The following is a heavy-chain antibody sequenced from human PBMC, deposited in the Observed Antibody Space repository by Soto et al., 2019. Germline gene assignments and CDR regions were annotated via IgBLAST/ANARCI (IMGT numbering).Heavy chain of an antibody. V-gene: IGHV1-69*13. D-gene: IGHD3-16*01. Sequence: SVKVSCKASGGTFSSYAISCVRQAPGQGLEWMGGIIPIFGTANYAQKFQGRVTITADESTSTAYTELSSLRSEDTAVYYCARVRSSRGLGGSDAFDIWGQGTMVTVSS. CDR1: GGTFSSYA. J-gene: IGHJ3*02. CDR2: IIPIFGTA. CDR3: ARVRSSRGLGGSDAFDI.